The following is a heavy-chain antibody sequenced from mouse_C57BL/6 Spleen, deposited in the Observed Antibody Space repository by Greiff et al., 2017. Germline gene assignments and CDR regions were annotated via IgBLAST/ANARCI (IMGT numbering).Heavy chain of an antibody. V-gene: IGHV1-53*01. CDR3: ARYGWVKGAMDY. Sequence: VQLQQPGTELVKPGASVKLSCKASGYTFTSYWMHWVKQRPGQGLEWIGNINPSNGGTNYNEKFKSKATLPVDKSSSTAYMQLSSLTSEDAAVYYCARYGWVKGAMDYWGQGTSVTVSS. J-gene: IGHJ4*01. CDR1: GYTFTSYW. CDR2: INPSNGGT. D-gene: IGHD1-1*02.